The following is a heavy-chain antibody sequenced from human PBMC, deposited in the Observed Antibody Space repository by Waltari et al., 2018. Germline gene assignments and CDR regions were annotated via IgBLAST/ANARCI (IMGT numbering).Heavy chain of an antibody. Sequence: QVQLVESGGGVVEPGRSLRLSCAASGFTFSRYAMHWVRQAPGKGLEWVAVISYDGSNKYYADSVKGRFTISRDNSKNTLYLQMNSLRAEDTAVYYCARDSQLDLDYWGQGTLVTVSS. CDR2: ISYDGSNK. CDR1: GFTFSRYA. V-gene: IGHV3-30-3*01. CDR3: ARDSQLDLDY. D-gene: IGHD2-2*01. J-gene: IGHJ4*02.